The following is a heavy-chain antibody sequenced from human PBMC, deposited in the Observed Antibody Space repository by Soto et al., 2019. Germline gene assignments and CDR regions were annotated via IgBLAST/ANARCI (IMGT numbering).Heavy chain of an antibody. Sequence: PGGSLGLSCAASGFTFSSHGMNWVRQAPGKGLEWVAGIWYDGSKDYYADSVRGRFSITRDNSKNTLYLQMNSLRVEDTAVYYCARVLTVSLDYWGQGTQVTVSS. CDR3: ARVLTVSLDY. D-gene: IGHD4-17*01. V-gene: IGHV3-33*01. CDR1: GFTFSSHG. CDR2: IWYDGSKD. J-gene: IGHJ4*02.